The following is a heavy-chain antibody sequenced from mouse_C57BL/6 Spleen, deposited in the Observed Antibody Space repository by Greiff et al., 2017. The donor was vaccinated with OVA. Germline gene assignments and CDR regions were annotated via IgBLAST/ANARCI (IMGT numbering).Heavy chain of an antibody. CDR2: IHPNSGST. V-gene: IGHV1-64*01. Sequence: QVQLKQPGAELVKPGASVKLSCKASGYTFTSYWMHWVKQRPGQGLEWIGMIHPNSGSTNYNEKFKSKATLTVDKSSSTAYMQLSSLTSEDSAVYYGAREGNYYGSRGYAMDYWGQGTSVTVSS. J-gene: IGHJ4*01. CDR3: AREGNYYGSRGYAMDY. D-gene: IGHD1-1*01. CDR1: GYTFTSYW.